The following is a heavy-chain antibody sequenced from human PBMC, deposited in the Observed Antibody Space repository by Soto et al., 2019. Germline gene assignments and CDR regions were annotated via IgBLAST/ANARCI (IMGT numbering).Heavy chain of an antibody. CDR2: ISSSSAYI. Sequence: EVQLVESGGGLVKPGGSLRLSCAASGFTFRTYSMNWVRRAPGKGLEWVSAISSSSAYIFYSDSVKGRFTISRDNAKNSLYLQMKSLRAEDTAVYYCARALGVTATGPNLDYWGQGSLVTVSS. J-gene: IGHJ4*02. D-gene: IGHD3-9*01. CDR1: GFTFRTYS. V-gene: IGHV3-21*01. CDR3: ARALGVTATGPNLDY.